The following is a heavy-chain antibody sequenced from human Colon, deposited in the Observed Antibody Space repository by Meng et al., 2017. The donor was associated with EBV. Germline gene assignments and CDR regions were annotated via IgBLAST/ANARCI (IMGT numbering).Heavy chain of an antibody. V-gene: IGHV4-31*03. CDR2: VYYSGST. J-gene: IGHJ4*02. CDR3: ARGPSRWLQFSFDY. Sequence: QVQLQESGPGLVKPSQTLSLTCTVSGGSISSGGYYWSWIRQHPGKGLEWIGYVYYSGSTYYNPSLKSRVTISIDTSKNQFSLKLSSVTAADTAVYYCARGPSRWLQFSFDYWGQGTLVTVSS. D-gene: IGHD5-24*01. CDR1: GGSISSGGYY.